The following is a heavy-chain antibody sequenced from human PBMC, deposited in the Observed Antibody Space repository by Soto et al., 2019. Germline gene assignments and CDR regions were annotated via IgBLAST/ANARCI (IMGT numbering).Heavy chain of an antibody. D-gene: IGHD2-8*01. CDR2: IRYDGRAE. CDR3: ARGFFSAVYAAHFDH. V-gene: IGHV3-33*01. J-gene: IGHJ4*02. Sequence: QVQLVESGGGVVQPGTSLRLSCAASGFTFSTYGMHWVRQAPGKGVEYVAGIRYDGRAEYYVDSVRGRFTISRDNYKNMLSLQMNSLRAEDTAVYSCARGFFSAVYAAHFDHWGKGTPVTVSS. CDR1: GFTFSTYG.